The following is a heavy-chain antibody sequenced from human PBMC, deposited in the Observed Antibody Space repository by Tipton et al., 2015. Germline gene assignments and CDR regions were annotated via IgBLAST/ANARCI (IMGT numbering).Heavy chain of an antibody. CDR3: ARDFTPYQYYAMDV. CDR2: IYYTGST. CDR1: GGSISSSSYY. D-gene: IGHD2/OR15-2a*01. Sequence: TLSLTCTVSGGSISSSSYYWGWIRQPPGKGLECIGYIYYTGSTHYNPSLKSRVTISVDTSRNQFSLKLSSVTAADTAVYYCARDFTPYQYYAMDVWGQGTTVTVSS. J-gene: IGHJ6*02. V-gene: IGHV4-61*05.